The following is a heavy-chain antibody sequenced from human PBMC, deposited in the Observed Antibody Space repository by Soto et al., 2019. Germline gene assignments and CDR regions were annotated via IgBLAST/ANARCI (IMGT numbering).Heavy chain of an antibody. J-gene: IGHJ4*02. CDR1: GFTFSNYA. Sequence: EVQLLESGGGLVQPGGSLRLSCAASGFTFSNYAVTWVRQAPGKGLEWVSTISGSGGSTYYADSVKGRFTISRDNSKHTLYLQMNSLRAEDTAVYYCAKDQGRSWYEIDYWGQGTLVTVSS. V-gene: IGHV3-23*01. CDR2: ISGSGGST. D-gene: IGHD6-13*01. CDR3: AKDQGRSWYEIDY.